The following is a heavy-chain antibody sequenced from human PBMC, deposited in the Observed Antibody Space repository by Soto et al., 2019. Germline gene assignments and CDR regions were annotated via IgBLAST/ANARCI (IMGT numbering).Heavy chain of an antibody. Sequence: QVQLVQSGAEVREPGASVKVSCKASGYSFTSLDINWVRQTAGQGLEWMGWMQPSTGRTGYAQKFQGRVTMTRDTSLNTAYRDLTTQTSDDTAFYYCARGVSAGVDYWGQGPLVTVSS. J-gene: IGHJ4*02. CDR1: GYSFTSLD. V-gene: IGHV1-8*01. D-gene: IGHD1-26*01. CDR3: ARGVSAGVDY. CDR2: MQPSTGRT.